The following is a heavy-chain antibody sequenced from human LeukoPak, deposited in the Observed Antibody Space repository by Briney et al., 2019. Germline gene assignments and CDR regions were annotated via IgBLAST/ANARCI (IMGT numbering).Heavy chain of an antibody. D-gene: IGHD6-13*01. CDR3: ARVLSIAAAGIRGYFDY. V-gene: IGHV4-4*02. J-gene: IGHJ4*02. Sequence: SETLSLTCAVSGGSISSSNWWSWVRQPPGKGLEWIGEIYHSGSTNYNPSLKSRVTISVDKSKNQFSLKLSSVTAADTAVYYCARVLSIAAAGIRGYFDYWGQGTLVTVSS. CDR2: IYHSGST. CDR1: GGSISSSNW.